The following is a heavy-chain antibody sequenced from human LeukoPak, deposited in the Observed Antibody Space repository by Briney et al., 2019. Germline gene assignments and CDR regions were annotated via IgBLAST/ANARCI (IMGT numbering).Heavy chain of an antibody. D-gene: IGHD1-1*01. Sequence: PSETLSLTCDVSGGSVSSGSYYWSWFRQPPGKGLEWIGYIHNSGSTSYNPSLRSRVTMSVHTSRNQFSLKLSSVTAADTAVYYCASVAELEIDHWGQGTLVTVSS. CDR3: ASVAELEIDH. CDR2: IHNSGST. CDR1: GGSVSSGSYY. J-gene: IGHJ5*02. V-gene: IGHV4-61*01.